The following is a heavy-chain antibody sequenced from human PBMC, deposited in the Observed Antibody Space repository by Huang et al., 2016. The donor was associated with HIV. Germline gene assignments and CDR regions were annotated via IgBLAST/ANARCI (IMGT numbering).Heavy chain of an antibody. CDR2: LSYSGST. D-gene: IGHD6-13*01. CDR3: ARLRRSGLSQSWSSLFPDY. Sequence: QLQLQESGPGLVKPSETLSLTCTVSGGSISSSSYYWGWIRQPPGTGLEWIGSLSYSGSTYSHLALKSRVTISVDTSKNQFSLKVRSVTAAETAVYYCARLRRSGLSQSWSSLFPDYWGQGTLVIVSS. CDR1: GGSISSSSYY. V-gene: IGHV4-39*01. J-gene: IGHJ4*02.